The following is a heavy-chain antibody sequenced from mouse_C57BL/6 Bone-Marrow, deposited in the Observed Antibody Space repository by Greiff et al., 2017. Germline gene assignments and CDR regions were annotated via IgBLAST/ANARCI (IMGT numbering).Heavy chain of an antibody. CDR2: IYPGDGDT. CDR1: GYAFSSSW. V-gene: IGHV1-82*01. J-gene: IGHJ3*01. Sequence: QVQLQQSGPELVQPPASVQISCKASGYAFSSSWTNWVKQRPGKGLEWIGRIYPGDGDTNYNGKFKGKATLTADKSSSTAYMQLSSLTSEDSAVYFCDSYYDGRNYVPFAYRRQGALVTVSA. D-gene: IGHD1-1*01. CDR3: DSYYDGRNYVPFAY.